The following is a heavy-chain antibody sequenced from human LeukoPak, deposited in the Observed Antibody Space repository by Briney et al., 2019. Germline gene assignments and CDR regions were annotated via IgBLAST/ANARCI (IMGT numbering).Heavy chain of an antibody. Sequence: PSETLSLTCAVSGGSISSGGYSWSWIRQPPGKGLEWIGYIYYSGSTYYNPSLKSRVTISVDTSKNQFSLRLSSVTAADTAVYYCARGKNTYYYYMDVWGKGTTVTVSS. CDR1: GGSISSGGYS. V-gene: IGHV4-30-4*07. CDR3: ARGKNTYYYYMDV. CDR2: IYYSGST. J-gene: IGHJ6*03.